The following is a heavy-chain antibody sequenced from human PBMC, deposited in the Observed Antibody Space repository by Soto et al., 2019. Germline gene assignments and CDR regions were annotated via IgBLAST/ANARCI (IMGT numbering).Heavy chain of an antibody. Sequence: GASVKVSCKASGGTFSSYAISWVRQAPGQGLEWMGGIIPIFGTANYAQKFQGRVTITADESTSTAYMELSSLRSEDTAVYYCARASLYSISISGFNWFDPWGQGTLVTVSS. D-gene: IGHD4-4*01. CDR2: IIPIFGTA. CDR1: GGTFSSYA. J-gene: IGHJ5*02. CDR3: ARASLYSISISGFNWFDP. V-gene: IGHV1-69*13.